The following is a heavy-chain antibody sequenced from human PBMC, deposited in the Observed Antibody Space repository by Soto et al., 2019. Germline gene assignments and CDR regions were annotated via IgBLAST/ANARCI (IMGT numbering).Heavy chain of an antibody. CDR2: INSDGSST. V-gene: IGHV3-74*01. D-gene: IGHD2-15*01. Sequence: GGSLRLSCAASGFTFGSYWVHWVRQAPGKGLVWVSRINSDGSSTSYADSVKGRFTISRDNAKNTLYLQMNSLRAEDTAVYYCVRTSLVVAAATREDYWGQGTLVTVSS. CDR1: GFTFGSYW. J-gene: IGHJ4*02. CDR3: VRTSLVVAAATREDY.